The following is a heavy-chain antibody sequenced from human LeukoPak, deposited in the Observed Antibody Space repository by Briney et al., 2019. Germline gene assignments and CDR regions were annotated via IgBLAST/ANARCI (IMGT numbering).Heavy chain of an antibody. D-gene: IGHD3-10*01. Sequence: GGSLRLSCAASGFTFGSNSMIWVRQAPGKGLEWISYISGGSGTINYADSVKGRFTVSRDNAKNSLYLQMNSLRDEDTAVYSCARVRSGYYFDYWSQGTLVTVSS. J-gene: IGHJ4*02. CDR2: ISGGSGTI. CDR3: ARVRSGYYFDY. CDR1: GFTFGSNS. V-gene: IGHV3-48*02.